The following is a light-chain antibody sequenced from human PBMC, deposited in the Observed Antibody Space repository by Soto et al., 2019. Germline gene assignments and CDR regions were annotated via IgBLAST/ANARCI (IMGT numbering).Light chain of an antibody. CDR1: QTINNY. V-gene: IGKV3-20*01. Sequence: EIVLTQSPGTLSLSPGERATLSCRASQTINNYVAWYQQKPGQAPRVLIYDSSIWATGVPDRFSGSGSGTDFTITISSLEPEDFAVYYCQQYVDSPETFGGGTKVEIK. J-gene: IGKJ4*01. CDR2: DSS. CDR3: QQYVDSPET.